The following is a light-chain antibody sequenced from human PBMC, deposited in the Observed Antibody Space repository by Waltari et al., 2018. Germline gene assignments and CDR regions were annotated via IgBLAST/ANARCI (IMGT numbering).Light chain of an antibody. CDR1: QTIRSD. J-gene: IGKJ1*01. CDR3: QQYNDWPSWT. CDR2: GAS. Sequence: EIVMTRSPATLSVSPGERAALSCRTSQTIRSDLAWYQQRPGQAPRLLIYGASTRATGVPARFSGSGSGTEFTLTISSLQSEDFAVYYCQQYNDWPSWTFGQGTKVEIK. V-gene: IGKV3-15*01.